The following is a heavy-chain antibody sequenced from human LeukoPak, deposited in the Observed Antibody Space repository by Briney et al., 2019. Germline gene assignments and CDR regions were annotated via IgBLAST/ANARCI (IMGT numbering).Heavy chain of an antibody. Sequence: SETLSLTCTVYGGSLSSYYWSWIRQPPGKGLEWIGYISYSGITNYNPSLKSRITISVDTSKKQISLRLSSVTAADTAVYYCTRTTPGSGWYDYWGQGTLVTVSS. CDR2: ISYSGIT. J-gene: IGHJ4*02. V-gene: IGHV4-59*01. CDR3: TRTTPGSGWYDY. CDR1: GGSLSSYY. D-gene: IGHD6-19*01.